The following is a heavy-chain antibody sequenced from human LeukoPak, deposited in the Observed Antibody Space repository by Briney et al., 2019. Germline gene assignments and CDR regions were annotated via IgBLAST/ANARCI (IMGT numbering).Heavy chain of an antibody. Sequence: GGSLRLSCAASGFTISSYWMHWVRQSPGKGLAWVSRINTDGSSTSYADSVKGRFTISRDNAKNTLYLQMNSLRAEDTAVYYCARVSSSSWWALDYWGQGTLVTVSS. CDR3: ARVSSSSWWALDY. V-gene: IGHV3-74*01. D-gene: IGHD6-13*01. CDR1: GFTISSYW. CDR2: INTDGSST. J-gene: IGHJ4*02.